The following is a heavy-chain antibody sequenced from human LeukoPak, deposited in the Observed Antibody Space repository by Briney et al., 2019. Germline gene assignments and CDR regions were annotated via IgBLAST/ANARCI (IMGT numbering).Heavy chain of an antibody. V-gene: IGHV4-39*07. Sequence: SETLSLTCTVSGGSISSSSYYWSWIRQPPGKGLEWIGEINHSGSTNYNPSLKSRVTISVDTSKNQFSLKLSSVTAADTAVYYCARGRGYGSALQRYWGQGTLVTVSS. CDR2: INHSGST. J-gene: IGHJ4*02. D-gene: IGHD3-10*01. CDR3: ARGRGYGSALQRY. CDR1: GGSISSSSYY.